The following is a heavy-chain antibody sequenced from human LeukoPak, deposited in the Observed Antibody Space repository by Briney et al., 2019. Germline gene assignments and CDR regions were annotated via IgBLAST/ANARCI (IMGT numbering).Heavy chain of an antibody. Sequence: SETLSLTRTVSGGSISSYYRSWIRQPAGKGLEWIGRIYTSGSTNYNPSLKSRATMSVDTSKNQFSLKLSSVTAADTAVYYCARDPDGYSSMVWGQGTLVTVSS. D-gene: IGHD5-18*01. V-gene: IGHV4-4*07. CDR1: GGSISSYY. CDR2: IYTSGST. CDR3: ARDPDGYSSMV. J-gene: IGHJ4*02.